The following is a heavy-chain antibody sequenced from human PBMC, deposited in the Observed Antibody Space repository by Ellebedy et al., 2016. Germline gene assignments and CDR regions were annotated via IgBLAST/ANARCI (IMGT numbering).Heavy chain of an antibody. D-gene: IGHD1-26*01. CDR2: IWYDGSNK. CDR3: ARDQGDASEWDFDY. V-gene: IGHV3-33*01. CDR1: GFTFSSYG. Sequence: GESLKISCAASGFTFSSYGMHWVRQAPGKGLEWVAVIWYDGSNKYYADSVKGRFTISRDNSKNTLYLQMNSLRAEDTAVYYCARDQGDASEWDFDYWGQGTLVTVSS. J-gene: IGHJ4*02.